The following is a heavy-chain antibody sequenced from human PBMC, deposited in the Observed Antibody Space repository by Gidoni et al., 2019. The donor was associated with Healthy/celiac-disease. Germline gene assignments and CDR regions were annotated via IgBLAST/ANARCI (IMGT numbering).Heavy chain of an antibody. CDR1: GFTFSSYE. Sequence: GFTFSSYEMNWVRQAPGKGLEWVSYISSSGSTIYYADSVKGRFTISRDNAKNSLYLQMNSLRAEDTAVYYCARDGDYYDSSGYYYVEGYFDYWGQGTLVTVSS. V-gene: IGHV3-48*03. CDR2: ISSSGSTI. J-gene: IGHJ4*02. D-gene: IGHD3-22*01. CDR3: ARDGDYYDSSGYYYVEGYFDY.